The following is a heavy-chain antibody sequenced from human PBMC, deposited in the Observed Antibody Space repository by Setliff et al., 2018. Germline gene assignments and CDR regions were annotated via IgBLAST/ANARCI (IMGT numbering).Heavy chain of an antibody. J-gene: IGHJ4*02. D-gene: IGHD2-2*01. CDR3: AKADIVVVPAAMAFDY. V-gene: IGHV3-23*01. CDR2: ISGSGGST. CDR1: GFSFSSYA. Sequence: GSLRLSCVVSGFSFSSYAMSWVRQAPGKGLEWVSTISGSGGSTYYADSVKGRFTISRDNSKNTLYLQMNSLRAEDTAVYYCAKADIVVVPAAMAFDYWGQGTLVTVSS.